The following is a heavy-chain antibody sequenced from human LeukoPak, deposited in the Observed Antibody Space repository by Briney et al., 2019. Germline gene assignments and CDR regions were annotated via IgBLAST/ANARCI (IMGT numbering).Heavy chain of an antibody. Sequence: GGFLRLSCAVSGFTFSSYTMNWVRQAPGKGLEWVSSISSSSSYIYYADSVKGRFTISRDNAKNSLYLQMNSLRAEDTAVYYCARDRYDILTGDLEYYFDYWGQGTLVTVSS. CDR3: ARDRYDILTGDLEYYFDY. CDR2: ISSSSSYI. V-gene: IGHV3-21*01. J-gene: IGHJ4*02. D-gene: IGHD3-9*01. CDR1: GFTFSSYT.